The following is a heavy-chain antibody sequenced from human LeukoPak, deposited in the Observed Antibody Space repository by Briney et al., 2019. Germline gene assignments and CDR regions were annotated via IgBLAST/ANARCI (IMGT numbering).Heavy chain of an antibody. CDR2: IWYDGSNK. CDR3: AREYCSGGSCYRPRYCGMDV. CDR1: GFTFSSYG. D-gene: IGHD2-15*01. V-gene: IGHV3-33*01. Sequence: GGSLRLSCAASGFTFSSYGMHWVRQAPGKGLEWVAVIWYDGSNKYYADSVKGRFTISRDNSKNTLYLQMNSLRAEDTAVYYCAREYCSGGSCYRPRYCGMDVWGQGTTVTVSS. J-gene: IGHJ6*02.